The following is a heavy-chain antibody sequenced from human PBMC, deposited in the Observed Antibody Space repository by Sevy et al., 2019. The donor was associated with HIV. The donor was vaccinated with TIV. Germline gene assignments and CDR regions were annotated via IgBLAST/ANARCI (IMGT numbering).Heavy chain of an antibody. Sequence: GGSLRLSCTASGFTFSSAWMSWVRQAPGKGLEWVGRIKSEFDGGAIDYAAPVKGRFSISRGNSKNKVYLQMNSLKTEDTAAYYCITDPAYRGYDEEVINYYFYGMDVWGQGTTVTVSS. J-gene: IGHJ6*02. D-gene: IGHD5-12*01. V-gene: IGHV3-15*01. CDR3: ITDPAYRGYDEEVINYYFYGMDV. CDR2: IKSEFDGGAI. CDR1: GFTFSSAW.